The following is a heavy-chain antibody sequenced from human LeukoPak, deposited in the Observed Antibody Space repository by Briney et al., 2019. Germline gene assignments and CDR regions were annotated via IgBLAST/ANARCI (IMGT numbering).Heavy chain of an antibody. J-gene: IGHJ2*01. D-gene: IGHD1-14*01. Sequence: ASVKVSCTASGYTFTSFDINWVRQASGQGLEWMGWMNPHSGKSGFAQKFQGRVTLTRNTSTSTAYMELSSLRSEDSAIYYCARRNRAYWYFDLWGRGTPVTVSS. V-gene: IGHV1-8*01. CDR3: ARRNRAYWYFDL. CDR2: MNPHSGKS. CDR1: GYTFTSFD.